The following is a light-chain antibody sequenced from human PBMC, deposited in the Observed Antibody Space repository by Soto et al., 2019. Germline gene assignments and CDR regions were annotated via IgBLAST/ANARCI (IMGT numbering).Light chain of an antibody. V-gene: IGLV2-8*01. CDR1: SSDVGGYNF. CDR3: SSYAGSNIVV. CDR2: EVS. Sequence: QSALTQPPSASGSPGQSVTISCTGTSSDVGGYNFVSWYQQHPGKAPKLMIYEVSERPSGVPDRFSGSKSGNTASLTVSGPQAEDEADYYCSSYAGSNIVVFGGGTKVTVL. J-gene: IGLJ2*01.